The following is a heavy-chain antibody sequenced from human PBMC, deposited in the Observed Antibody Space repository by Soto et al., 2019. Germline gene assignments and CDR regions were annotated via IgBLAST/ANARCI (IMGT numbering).Heavy chain of an antibody. Sequence: QVQLVESGGDLVQPGRSLRLSCAASGLTFSTSIMHWVRQTPDKGLEWIGVISGDAISKIYAESVKGRFTLSRDNSKNTVYLELNSLTPEDTAVYYCAREENSISHAGTFQHWGQGTLVTVSA. V-gene: IGHV3-30*04. J-gene: IGHJ1*01. CDR3: AREENSISHAGTFQH. D-gene: IGHD3-3*02. CDR1: GLTFSTSI. CDR2: ISGDAISK.